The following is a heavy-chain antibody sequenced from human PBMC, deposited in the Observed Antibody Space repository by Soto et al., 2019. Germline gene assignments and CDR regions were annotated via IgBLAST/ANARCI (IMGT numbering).Heavy chain of an antibody. CDR1: GFTADDYA. CDR2: ISSNSDTI. J-gene: IGHJ4*02. D-gene: IGHD7-27*01. CDR3: AKDMNWGGMTPIHYFES. V-gene: IGHV3-9*02. Sequence: EVQLVESGGGLVQPGRSLRLSCVASGFTADDYALHWVRQAPGKGLEWVSGISSNSDTIHYADSVKGRFTISRDNAKSCRFLQMNSLRPEATAVYYRAKDMNWGGMTPIHYFESWGQGTLVPVSS.